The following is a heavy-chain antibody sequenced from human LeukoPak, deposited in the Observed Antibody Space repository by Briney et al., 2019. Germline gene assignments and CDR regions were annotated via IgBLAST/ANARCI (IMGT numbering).Heavy chain of an antibody. CDR3: ARAARTVDIDY. J-gene: IGHJ4*02. Sequence: SSETLSLTCAVYGGSFSGYYWSWIRQPPGKGLEWIGEINHSGSTNYNPSLKSRVTISVDTSKNQFSLKLSSVTAADTAVYYCARAARTVDIDYWGQGTLVTVSS. CDR2: INHSGST. D-gene: IGHD4-23*01. CDR1: GGSFSGYY. V-gene: IGHV4-34*01.